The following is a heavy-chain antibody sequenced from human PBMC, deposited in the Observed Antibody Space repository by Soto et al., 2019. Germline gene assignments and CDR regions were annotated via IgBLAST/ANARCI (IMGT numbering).Heavy chain of an antibody. CDR1: GKSFTTYW. Sequence: EVQLVQSGAEVKKRGESLKISCKGSGKSFTTYWIGWVRQMPGKGLEWMGIIYPGDSDTRYSPSFEGQVTISADKSISTAYLQWSSLRASDTAMYYCARLVEGTSVVEYFELWGQGTLITVSS. CDR3: ARLVEGTSVVEYFEL. CDR2: IYPGDSDT. V-gene: IGHV5-51*01. D-gene: IGHD1-26*01. J-gene: IGHJ1*01.